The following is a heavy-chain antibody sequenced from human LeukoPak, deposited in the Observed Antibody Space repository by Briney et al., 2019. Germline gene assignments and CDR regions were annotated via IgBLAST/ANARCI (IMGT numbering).Heavy chain of an antibody. CDR3: ARGNSGPEY. CDR2: IHYTGSA. D-gene: IGHD1-1*01. Sequence: SETLSLTCTVSGGSISSYYLSWVRQSPGKGLEWIGYIHYTGSANYHPSLISRVTISIDTSKNQFSLNLRSVTTADTAMYYCARGNSGPEYWGQGTLVTVSS. CDR1: GGSISSYY. J-gene: IGHJ4*02. V-gene: IGHV4-59*01.